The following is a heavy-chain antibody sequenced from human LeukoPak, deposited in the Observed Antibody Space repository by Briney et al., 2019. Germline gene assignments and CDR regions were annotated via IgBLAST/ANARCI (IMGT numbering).Heavy chain of an antibody. CDR2: IWYDGSNK. V-gene: IGHV3-33*06. D-gene: IGHD6-19*01. CDR1: GFTFSDYG. J-gene: IGHJ4*02. CDR3: AKALNGLVDY. Sequence: GGSLRLSCAASGFTFSDYGMHWVRQAPGKGLEWVAVIWYDGSNKYYADSVKGRFTISGDNSKNTLYLQMNSLRAEDTAVYYCAKALNGLVDYWGQGTLVTVSS.